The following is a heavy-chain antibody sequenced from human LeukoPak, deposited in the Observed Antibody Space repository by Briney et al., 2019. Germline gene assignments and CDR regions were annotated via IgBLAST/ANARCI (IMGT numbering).Heavy chain of an antibody. V-gene: IGHV4-39*07. CDR3: TIIPNVILFTHYFEY. CDR2: IYYSGST. Sequence: SETLSLTCTVSGGSISSSSYYWGWIRQPPGKGLEWIGSIYYSGSTYYNPSLKSRVTISVDTSKNQFSLKLSSVTAADTAVYYCTIIPNVILFTHYFEYWGQGTLVTVSS. J-gene: IGHJ4*02. CDR1: GGSISSSSYY. D-gene: IGHD2-21*01.